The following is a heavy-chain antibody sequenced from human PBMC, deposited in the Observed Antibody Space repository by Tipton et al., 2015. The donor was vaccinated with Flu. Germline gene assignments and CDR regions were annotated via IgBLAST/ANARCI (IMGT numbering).Heavy chain of an antibody. D-gene: IGHD4-11*01. J-gene: IGHJ5*02. CDR1: GDSMGSRYY. CDR2: IHRAGNT. CDR3: ARRDYSNYVSEAKNWFDT. Sequence: TLSLTCSVSGDSMGSRYYWGWNHQAPGKGLEWIANIHRAGNTYYNPSLKSRVTLSVDTSNNQFSLQLSSVTAADTAVYCCARRDYSNYVSEAKNWFDTWGQGTLVTLSS. V-gene: IGHV4-38-2*01.